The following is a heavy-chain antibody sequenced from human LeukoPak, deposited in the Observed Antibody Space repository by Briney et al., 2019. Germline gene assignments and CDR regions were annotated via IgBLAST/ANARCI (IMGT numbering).Heavy chain of an antibody. CDR2: ISGSGGST. V-gene: IGHV3-23*01. CDR1: GFTFSSYA. J-gene: IGHJ4*02. CDR3: AKDVRYSYGLYYFDY. D-gene: IGHD5-18*01. Sequence: GGSLRLSCAASGFTFSSYAMSWVRQAPGKGLEWVSAISGSGGSTYYADSVKGRFTISRDNYKNTLYLQMNSLRAEDTSVYYCAKDVRYSYGLYYFDYWGQGTLVTVSS.